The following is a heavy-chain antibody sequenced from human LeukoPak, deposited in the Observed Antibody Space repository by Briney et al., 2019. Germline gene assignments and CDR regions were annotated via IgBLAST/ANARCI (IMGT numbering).Heavy chain of an antibody. D-gene: IGHD6-19*01. V-gene: IGHV4-59*12. Sequence: SETLSLTCSGSGGSLSPYYWSWIRQSPGQGLGWVGYMSDTGDVGYNPSLMGRATLSIDASKTRVSLRLTSVTAADTAVYFCARDFWQKRDRQWYYYGLDIWGQGTTVTVSS. J-gene: IGHJ6*02. CDR3: ARDFWQKRDRQWYYYGLDI. CDR1: GGSLSPYY. CDR2: MSDTGDV.